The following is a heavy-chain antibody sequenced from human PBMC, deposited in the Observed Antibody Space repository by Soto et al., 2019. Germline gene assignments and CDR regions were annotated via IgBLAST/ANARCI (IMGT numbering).Heavy chain of an antibody. D-gene: IGHD1-26*01. V-gene: IGHV3-21*01. J-gene: IGHJ4*02. Sequence: WVSXRLSCSSSVLTFVTYTLAWFRQAPGKGRELVSSIRSNSTYRFYADSVKGRFIISRDNAKLSLYLQMNRLRAEDTAVYYCVRELVGYTKVHFDKWGQGTLV. CDR1: VLTFVTYT. CDR3: VRELVGYTKVHFDK. CDR2: IRSNSTYR.